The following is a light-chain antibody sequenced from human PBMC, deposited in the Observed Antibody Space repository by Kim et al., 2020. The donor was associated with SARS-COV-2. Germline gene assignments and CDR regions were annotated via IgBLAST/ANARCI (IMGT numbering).Light chain of an antibody. J-gene: IGKJ3*01. V-gene: IGKV3-11*01. CDR3: QQRGYWPAT. CDR2: HAS. Sequence: PGERATLSCRASQSVSSYLAGYQQKPDQPPRLLIYHASNRATGIPARFSGSGSGTDFTPTISSLEPEDFAVYYCQQRGYWPATFVPGTKVDVK. CDR1: QSVSSY.